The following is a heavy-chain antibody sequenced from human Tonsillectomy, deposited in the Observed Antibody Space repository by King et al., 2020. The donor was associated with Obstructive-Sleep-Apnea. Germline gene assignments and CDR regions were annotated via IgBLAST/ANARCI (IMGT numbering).Heavy chain of an antibody. J-gene: IGHJ6*02. CDR2: INVDGRST. V-gene: IGHV3-74*01. CDR3: ARGGGMDV. Sequence: VQLVESGGGLVQPGGSLRLSCAASGFTFSSYWMHWVRQAPGKGLVWGSRINVDGRSTSYADSVKGRFTISRDNAKNTLYLQMNSLRAEDTAVYYCARGGGMDVWGQGTTVTVSS. CDR1: GFTFSSYW.